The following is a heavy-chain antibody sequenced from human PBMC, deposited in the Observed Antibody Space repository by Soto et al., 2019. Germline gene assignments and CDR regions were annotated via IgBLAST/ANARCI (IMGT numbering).Heavy chain of an antibody. J-gene: IGHJ6*02. CDR3: ARMQGLMVYEAPYPFYYGMDV. V-gene: IGHV2-70*01. CDR1: GFSLSTSGMC. CDR2: IDWDDDK. Sequence: GSGPTLVNPTQTFTLTCNFSGFSLSTSGMCVSWIRQPPGKALEWLALIDWDDDKYYSTSLKTRLTISKGTSKNQVVLTMTNMDPVDTATYYCARMQGLMVYEAPYPFYYGMDVWGQGTTVTVSS. D-gene: IGHD2-8*01.